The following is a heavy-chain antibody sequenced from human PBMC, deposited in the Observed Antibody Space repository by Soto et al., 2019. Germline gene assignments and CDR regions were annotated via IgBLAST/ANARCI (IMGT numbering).Heavy chain of an antibody. CDR3: ARFEQQIDY. CDR1: GYTFTEND. CDR2: MNPNSGNT. J-gene: IGHJ4*02. V-gene: IGHV1-8*01. Sequence: ASVKVSCKASGYTFTENDINWVRQATGQGLEWMGWMNPNSGNTGYAQKLQGRVTMTTDTSTSTAYMELRSLRSDDTAVYYCARFEQQIDYWGQGALVTVSS. D-gene: IGHD6-13*01.